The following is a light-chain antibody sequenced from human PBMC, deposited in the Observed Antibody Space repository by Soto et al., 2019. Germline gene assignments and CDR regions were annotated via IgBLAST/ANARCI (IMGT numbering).Light chain of an antibody. CDR2: DAS. CDR3: HQRSNWPRT. V-gene: IGKV3-11*01. J-gene: IGKJ4*01. Sequence: EIVLTQSPATLSLSPGERATLPCRSSQSVRRYLAWYQQKPGQAPRLLLYDASTRATGIPSRFSGSGSGTDFTLTISSLEPEDFAVYYCHQRSNWPRTFGGGTKVDI. CDR1: QSVRRY.